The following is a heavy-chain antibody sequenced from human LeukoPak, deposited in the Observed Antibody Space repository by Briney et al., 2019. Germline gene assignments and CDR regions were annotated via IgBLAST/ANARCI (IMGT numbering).Heavy chain of an antibody. Sequence: HPVGSLRLSCAASGFTFVSYAMTWLRQAPGKGLDWVSAINGGGDTTYYADSVKGRFTISRDKSKNTMYLQMNSLRAEDTALYYCAKALDTYGYMRFDFWGQGTLVTVSS. D-gene: IGHD5-18*01. V-gene: IGHV3-23*01. CDR3: AKALDTYGYMRFDF. J-gene: IGHJ4*02. CDR1: GFTFVSYA. CDR2: INGGGDTT.